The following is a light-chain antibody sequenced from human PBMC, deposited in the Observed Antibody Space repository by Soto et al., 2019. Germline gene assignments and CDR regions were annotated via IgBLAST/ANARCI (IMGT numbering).Light chain of an antibody. CDR1: SSDVGGYNY. V-gene: IGLV2-11*01. CDR2: DVS. J-gene: IGLJ2*01. CDR3: CSYAGSFV. Sequence: QSALTQPRSVSGSPGQSVTISCTGTSSDVGGYNYVSWYQQHPGKAPKLMIYDVSKRPSGVPDRFSVSKSGNTASLTISGLQAEDEADYSCCSYAGSFVFGGGTKLTVL.